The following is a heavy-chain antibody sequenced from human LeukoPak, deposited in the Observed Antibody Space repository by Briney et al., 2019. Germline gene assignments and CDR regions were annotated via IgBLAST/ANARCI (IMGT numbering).Heavy chain of an antibody. CDR3: ARENDSGWSGPFDY. V-gene: IGHV3-7*03. J-gene: IGHJ4*02. Sequence: GGSLRLSCAASGFTFSSYWMTWVRQAPGKGLEWVANIEQDGSERYYVDSVKGRFTISRDNAKNSLYLQVNSLRAEDTAVYYCARENDSGWSGPFDYWGQGTLVTVSS. D-gene: IGHD6-19*01. CDR1: GFTFSSYW. CDR2: IEQDGSER.